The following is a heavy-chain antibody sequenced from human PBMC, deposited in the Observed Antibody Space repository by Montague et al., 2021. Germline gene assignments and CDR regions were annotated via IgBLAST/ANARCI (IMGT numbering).Heavy chain of an antibody. Sequence: QPGAEVKKPGESLRISCKASGYSFAPYWIGWVRQMPGKGLEWMGIIFPDDSDTKYSPSFQGQVNISADKSISTAYLQWTSLKASDSAMYYCARRSSTWPLYYFDYWGQGTLVIVSS. CDR3: ARRSSTWPLYYFDY. J-gene: IGHJ4*02. CDR1: GYSFAPYW. V-gene: IGHV5-51*01. D-gene: IGHD6-13*01. CDR2: IFPDDSDT.